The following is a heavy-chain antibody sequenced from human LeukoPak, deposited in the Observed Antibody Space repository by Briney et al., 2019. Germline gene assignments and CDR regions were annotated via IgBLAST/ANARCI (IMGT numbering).Heavy chain of an antibody. CDR2: ISYDGSNK. V-gene: IGHV3-30*04. Sequence: GGSLRLSCAASGFTFSSYAMHWVRQAPGKGLEWVAVISYDGSNKYYADSVKGRFTISRDNAKNSLYLQMNSLRVEDTAVYYCARGGAARPDFWGQGTLVTVSS. CDR1: GFTFSSYA. J-gene: IGHJ4*02. D-gene: IGHD6-6*01. CDR3: ARGGAARPDF.